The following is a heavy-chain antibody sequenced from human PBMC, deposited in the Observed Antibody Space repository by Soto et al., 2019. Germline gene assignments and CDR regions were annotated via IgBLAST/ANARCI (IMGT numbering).Heavy chain of an antibody. Sequence: QVQLQESGPGLVKPSQTLSLTCTVSGGSISSGGYYWSWIRQHPGKGLEWIGYIYYSGSTYYNPSLKSRVTISVDTSKNQFSLKLSSVTAADTAVYYCARESPIVLMVYAPARALDVWGQGTTVTVS. CDR3: ARESPIVLMVYAPARALDV. CDR1: GGSISSGGYY. CDR2: IYYSGST. D-gene: IGHD2-8*01. J-gene: IGHJ6*02. V-gene: IGHV4-31*03.